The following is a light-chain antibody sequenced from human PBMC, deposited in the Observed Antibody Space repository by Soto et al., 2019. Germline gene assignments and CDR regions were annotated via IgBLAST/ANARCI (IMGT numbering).Light chain of an antibody. Sequence: IQMTQSPASLSASVGDTVTITCRASQSIGKHLNWYQQKPGKAPNFLIYYVSNLQSGVPSRFSGSGSGTDFTLTINSLQPEDFATYYCQQGYSSAITFGQGTRLEIK. J-gene: IGKJ5*01. CDR2: YVS. V-gene: IGKV1-39*01. CDR1: QSIGKH. CDR3: QQGYSSAIT.